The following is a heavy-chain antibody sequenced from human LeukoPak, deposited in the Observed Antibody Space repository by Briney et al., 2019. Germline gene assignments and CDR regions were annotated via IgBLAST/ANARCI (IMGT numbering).Heavy chain of an antibody. CDR3: ARQFSRYYYDSSGDY. CDR1: GYTFTGYY. D-gene: IGHD3-22*01. J-gene: IGHJ4*02. CDR2: ITPNSGGT. Sequence: AASLKVSCKASGYTFTGYYMHWVRQAPGQGREWMGRITPNSGGTNYAQKFQGRVTMTRDTSISTAYMELSRLRSDDTAVYYCARQFSRYYYDSSGDYWGQGTLVTVSS. V-gene: IGHV1-2*06.